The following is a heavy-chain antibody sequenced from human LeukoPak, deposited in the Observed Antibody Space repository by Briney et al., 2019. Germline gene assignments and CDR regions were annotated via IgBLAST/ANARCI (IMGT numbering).Heavy chain of an antibody. CDR2: IRYDGSNK. Sequence: GGSLRLSCAASGFTFSSYGMHWVRQAPGKGLEWVAFIRYDGSNKYYADSVKGRFTISRDNSKNTLYLQMNSLRAEDTAVYYCAKVLLRGYSGYDVDYWGQGTLVTVSS. CDR1: GFTFSSYG. J-gene: IGHJ4*02. V-gene: IGHV3-30*02. D-gene: IGHD5-12*01. CDR3: AKVLLRGYSGYDVDY.